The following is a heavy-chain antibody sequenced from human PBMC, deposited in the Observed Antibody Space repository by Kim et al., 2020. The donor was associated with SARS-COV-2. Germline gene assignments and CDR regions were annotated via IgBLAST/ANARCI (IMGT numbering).Heavy chain of an antibody. CDR1: GFTFSDYY. CDR3: TKEIIVGSGGAFDI. J-gene: IGHJ3*02. CDR2: ISGDSRHT. Sequence: VGSLRLSCAASGFTFSDYYMSWIRQAPGKGLEWISSISGDSRHTNNADSLKGRFTISRDNAKTSVYLQMNSLRAEDTAVYFCTKEIIVGSGGAFDIWGRGTMVTVSS. V-gene: IGHV3-11*05. D-gene: IGHD3-10*01.